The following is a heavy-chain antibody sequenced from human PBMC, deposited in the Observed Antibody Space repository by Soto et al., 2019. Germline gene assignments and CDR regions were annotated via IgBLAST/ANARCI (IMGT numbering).Heavy chain of an antibody. CDR2: IIPFFNTS. J-gene: IGHJ5*02. CDR3: AKERSQGEWFDP. D-gene: IGHD2-21*01. CDR1: GGICIKSA. V-gene: IGHV1-69*01. Sequence: QVHLVQSGAEMKKPWSSVKVSCKASGGICIKSAFSWVLQAPGQGLEWMGGIIPFFNTSNYAQGFRGRVTITADASTSTVYMELGSLRSDDTAVYYCAKERSQGEWFDPWGPGTLVTVSS.